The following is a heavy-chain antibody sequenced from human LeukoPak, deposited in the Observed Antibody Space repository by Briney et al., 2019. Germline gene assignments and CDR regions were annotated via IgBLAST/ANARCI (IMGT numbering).Heavy chain of an antibody. J-gene: IGHJ4*02. Sequence: PSETLSLTCTVSGGSISSSSYYWGWIRQPPGKGLEWIGSIYYSGSTNYNPSLKGRVTISVDTSKNQFSLKLSSVTAADTAVYYCARGEHYYGSGSYYNDYWGQGTLVTVSS. CDR2: IYYSGST. CDR1: GGSISSSSYY. D-gene: IGHD3-10*01. V-gene: IGHV4-39*07. CDR3: ARGEHYYGSGSYYNDY.